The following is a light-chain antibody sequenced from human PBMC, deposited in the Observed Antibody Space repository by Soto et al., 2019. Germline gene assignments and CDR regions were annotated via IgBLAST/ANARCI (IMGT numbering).Light chain of an antibody. CDR3: QKYNSDPWT. CDR1: QGISNY. CDR2: AAS. Sequence: IQLTQSPSSLSASVGDRVTITCRASQGISNYLTWYQQKTGKVPKILIYAASTLQSGVPSRFSGSGSGTDFTLTISSLQPEDVETYYCQKYNSDPWTFGQGTKVDIK. J-gene: IGKJ1*01. V-gene: IGKV1-27*01.